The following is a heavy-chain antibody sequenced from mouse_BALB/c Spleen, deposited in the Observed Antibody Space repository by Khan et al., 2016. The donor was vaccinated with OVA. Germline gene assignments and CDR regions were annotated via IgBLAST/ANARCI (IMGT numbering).Heavy chain of an antibody. Sequence: EVQLQESGPGLVKPSQSLSLTCTVTGYSITSDYDWNWIRQFPGNRLEWMGYINYSGSTSKKPSLKSRMSITRDTSKNQTFLQLNSVTTEDTATYYCVRGRSYWGQGTLVTVSA. CDR3: VRGRSY. CDR1: GYSITSDYD. V-gene: IGHV3-2*02. CDR2: INYSGST. J-gene: IGHJ3*01.